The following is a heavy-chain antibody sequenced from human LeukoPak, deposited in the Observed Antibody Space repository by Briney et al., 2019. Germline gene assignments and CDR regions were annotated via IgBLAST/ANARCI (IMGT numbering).Heavy chain of an antibody. CDR2: INHSGST. Sequence: SETLSLTCAVYGGSFSGYYWSWIRQPPGKGLEWIGEINHSGSTNYNPSLKSRVTISVDTSKNQFSLKLSSVTAADTAVYYCAREVVTLLWTDYYMDVWGKGTTVTVSS. J-gene: IGHJ6*03. CDR3: AREVVTLLWTDYYMDV. D-gene: IGHD4-23*01. CDR1: GGSFSGYY. V-gene: IGHV4-34*01.